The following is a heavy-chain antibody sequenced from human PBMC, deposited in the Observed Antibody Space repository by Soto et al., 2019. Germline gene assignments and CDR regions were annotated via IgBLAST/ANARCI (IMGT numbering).Heavy chain of an antibody. CDR1: GFTFSSQG. V-gene: IGHV3-33*01. J-gene: IGHJ4*02. CDR3: VRDLGGTYSLDY. Sequence: QVQLVESGGGVVQPGRSLRLSCAASGFTFSSQGMHWVRQAPGKGLEWVAVIWFDGSNKYYAESVKGRFTISRDNSMNTLYLPMNSLRAADTAEYYCVRDLGGTYSLDYWGKRTLVTVSS. D-gene: IGHD3-10*01. CDR2: IWFDGSNK.